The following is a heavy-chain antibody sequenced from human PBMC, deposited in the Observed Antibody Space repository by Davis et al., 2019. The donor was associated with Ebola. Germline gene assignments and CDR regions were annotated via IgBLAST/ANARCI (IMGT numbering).Heavy chain of an antibody. CDR1: GFTFSGSA. J-gene: IGHJ6*02. V-gene: IGHV3-74*01. CDR2: INSDGSST. Sequence: HTGGSLRLSCAASGFTFSGSAMHWVRQAPGKGLVWVSRINSDGSSTSYADSVKGRFTISRDNAKNTLYLQMNSLRAEDTAVYYCAREGAYCTNGVCYTYYYGMDVWGQGTTVTVSS. CDR3: AREGAYCTNGVCYTYYYGMDV. D-gene: IGHD2-8*01.